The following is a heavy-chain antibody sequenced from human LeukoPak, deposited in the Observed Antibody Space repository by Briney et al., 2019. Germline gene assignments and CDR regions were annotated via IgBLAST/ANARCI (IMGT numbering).Heavy chain of an antibody. CDR3: ARDVGSHPEYFQH. CDR1: GLTFSSYA. V-gene: IGHV3-21*06. CDR2: ISSTSSYI. D-gene: IGHD1-26*01. J-gene: IGHJ1*01. Sequence: PGGSLRLSCAASGLTFSSYAMSWVRQAPGKGLEWVSSISSTSSYIYYADSVKGRFTISRDNARNSLFLQGHSLRAEDTAVYYCARDVGSHPEYFQHWGQGTLVTVSS.